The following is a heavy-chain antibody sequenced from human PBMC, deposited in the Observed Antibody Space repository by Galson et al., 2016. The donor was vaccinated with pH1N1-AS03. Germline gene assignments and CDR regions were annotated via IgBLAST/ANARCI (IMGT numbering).Heavy chain of an antibody. J-gene: IGHJ4*02. CDR2: ISGNGNNT. D-gene: IGHD5-18*01. Sequence: SLRLSCAASGFTFSTNAMHWVRQAPGKGLEYVSAISGNGNNTYYTDSVKGRFTISRDNSKNTLYLQMSSLTAEDTAKYYFVKNRGYTYGYPNFDYWGQGTLVTVSS. V-gene: IGHV3-64D*06. CDR1: GFTFSTNA. CDR3: VKNRGYTYGYPNFDY.